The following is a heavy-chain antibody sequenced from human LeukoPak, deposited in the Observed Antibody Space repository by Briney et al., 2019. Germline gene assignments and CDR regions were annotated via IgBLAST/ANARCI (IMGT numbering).Heavy chain of an antibody. Sequence: SLRPSCAAAGFTLCSSEMVWVRQAPGKGLEWVSYVSRSASPIDYADSVKGRFTISRDDDKNSLFLQMNNLRGGDTAVYYCASRHDTGGYYRYHWGQGTLVTVSS. D-gene: IGHD3-22*01. CDR2: VSRSASPI. CDR1: GFTLCSSE. J-gene: IGHJ4*02. V-gene: IGHV3-48*03. CDR3: ASRHDTGGYYRYH.